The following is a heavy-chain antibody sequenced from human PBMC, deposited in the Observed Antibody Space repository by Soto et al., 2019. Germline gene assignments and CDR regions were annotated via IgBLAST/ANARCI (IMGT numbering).Heavy chain of an antibody. J-gene: IGHJ6*02. CDR3: ASTKSTDIVATILRGNNPLPSYYYSMDV. D-gene: IGHD5-12*01. CDR2: TYYRSKWYN. CDR1: GDSVSSNSAA. Sequence: SQTLSLTCAISGDSVSSNSAAWNWIRQSPSRGLEWLGRTYYRSKWYNDYAVSVKSRITINPDTSKNQFSLQLNSVTPEDTAVYYCASTKSTDIVATILRGNNPLPSYYYSMDVWCQGPTVTVS. V-gene: IGHV6-1*01.